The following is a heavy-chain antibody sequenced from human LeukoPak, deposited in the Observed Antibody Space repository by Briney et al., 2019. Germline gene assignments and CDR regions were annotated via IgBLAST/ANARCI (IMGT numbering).Heavy chain of an antibody. CDR1: GGSFSGYY. CDR3: ARERRRIVATTYYFDY. V-gene: IGHV4-34*01. D-gene: IGHD5-12*01. CDR2: INHSGST. Sequence: SETLSLTCAVYGGSFSGYYWSWIRQPPGKGLEWIGEINHSGSTNYNPSLKSRVTISVDTSKNQFSLKLSSVTAADTAVYYCARERRRIVATTYYFDYWGQGTLSPSPQ. J-gene: IGHJ4*02.